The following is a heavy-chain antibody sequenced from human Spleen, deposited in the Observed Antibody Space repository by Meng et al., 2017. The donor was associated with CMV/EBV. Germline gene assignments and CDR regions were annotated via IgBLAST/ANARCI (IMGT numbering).Heavy chain of an antibody. CDR1: GGSISSNCR. D-gene: IGHD2/OR15-2a*01. J-gene: IGHJ4*02. CDR2: IYNSGTT. Sequence: QESGPGLVKPLATPFLTFAVTGGSISSNCRWSWLRKAPGKGLECIGEIYNSGTTNYNPSLTSRITISVDKFKHQFSLMLSAVTAADTAVYSCAREAGPILSFDYWGQGTLVTVSS. V-gene: IGHV4-4*01. CDR3: AREAGPILSFDY.